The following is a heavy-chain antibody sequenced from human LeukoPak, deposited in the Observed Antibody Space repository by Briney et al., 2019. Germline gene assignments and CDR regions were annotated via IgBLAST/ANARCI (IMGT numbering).Heavy chain of an antibody. J-gene: IGHJ4*02. Sequence: GRSLRLSCAASGSTFGSYVMNWVRQAPGKGLEWVAIISYDGSNTYYADSVKGRFTISRDNSQNTLYLQMNSLRPEDTAVFYCARLGYYDSSGYYPYYFDSWGQGTLVTVSS. CDR3: ARLGYYDSSGYYPYYFDS. CDR1: GSTFGSYV. CDR2: ISYDGSNT. D-gene: IGHD3-22*01. V-gene: IGHV3-30*04.